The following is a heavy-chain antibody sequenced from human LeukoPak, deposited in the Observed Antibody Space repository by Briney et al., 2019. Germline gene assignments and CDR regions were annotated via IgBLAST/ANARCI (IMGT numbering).Heavy chain of an antibody. Sequence: GASVKVSCKASGGTFSSYAISWVRQAPGQGLEWMGRIIPILGIANYAQKFQSRVTITADKSTSTAYMELSSLRSEDTAVYYCARGLWYGAAALYWGQGTLVTVSS. D-gene: IGHD6-13*01. CDR1: GGTFSSYA. J-gene: IGHJ4*02. CDR2: IIPILGIA. CDR3: ARGLWYGAAALY. V-gene: IGHV1-69*04.